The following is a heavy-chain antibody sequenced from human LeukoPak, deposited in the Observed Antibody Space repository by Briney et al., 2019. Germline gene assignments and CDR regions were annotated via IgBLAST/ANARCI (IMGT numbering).Heavy chain of an antibody. Sequence: PGRSLRLSCAASGFTFDDYAMHWVRQAPGKGLAWVSGISWNSGSIGYADSVKGRFTISRDNAKNSLYLQMNSLRAEDTALYYCAKDRDAAGRYYFDYWGQGTLVTVSS. V-gene: IGHV3-9*01. J-gene: IGHJ4*02. CDR2: ISWNSGSI. D-gene: IGHD6-13*01. CDR1: GFTFDDYA. CDR3: AKDRDAAGRYYFDY.